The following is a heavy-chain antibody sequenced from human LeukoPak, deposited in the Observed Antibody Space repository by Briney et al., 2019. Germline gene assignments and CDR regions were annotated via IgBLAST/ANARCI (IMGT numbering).Heavy chain of an antibody. D-gene: IGHD3-22*01. V-gene: IGHV4-61*02. CDR1: GGSISSCSYY. CDR3: AIVPGDSSGYFDY. Sequence: SETLSLTCTVSGGSISSCSYYWSWIRQPAGRGLEWIGRIYTSGSSNYNPSLRSRVTISINTYKNPLSLKLSTVAAAAAAVYYCAIVPGDSSGYFDYWGQGTLVTVSS. CDR2: IYTSGSS. J-gene: IGHJ4*02.